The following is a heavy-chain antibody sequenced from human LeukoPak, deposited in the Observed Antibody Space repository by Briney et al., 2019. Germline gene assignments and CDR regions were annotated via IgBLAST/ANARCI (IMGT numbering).Heavy chain of an antibody. CDR1: GFTFSNAW. CDR3: TTKRRYSSSWYQIFDY. D-gene: IGHD6-13*01. Sequence: GGSLRLSCAASGFTFSNAWMSWVRQAPGKGLEWVGRIKSKTDGGTTDYAARVKGRFTISRDDSKNTLYLQMNSLKTEGTAVYYCTTKRRYSSSWYQIFDYWGQGTLVTVSS. CDR2: IKSKTDGGTT. J-gene: IGHJ4*02. V-gene: IGHV3-15*01.